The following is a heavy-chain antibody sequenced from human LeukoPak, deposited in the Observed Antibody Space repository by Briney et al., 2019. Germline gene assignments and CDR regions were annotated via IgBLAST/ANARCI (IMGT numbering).Heavy chain of an antibody. CDR2: IYSGGST. Sequence: PGGSLRLSCAASGFTVSSNYMSWVRQAPGKGLEWVSVIYSGGSTYYADSVKGRFTISRDNSKNTLYLQMNSLRAEDTAVYYCASPYTGGPYAFDIWGQGTMVTVSS. CDR1: GFTVSSNY. D-gene: IGHD2-8*02. J-gene: IGHJ3*02. V-gene: IGHV3-53*01. CDR3: ASPYTGGPYAFDI.